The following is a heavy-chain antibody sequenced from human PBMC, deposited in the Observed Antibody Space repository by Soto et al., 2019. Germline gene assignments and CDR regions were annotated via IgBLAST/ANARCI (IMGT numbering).Heavy chain of an antibody. CDR2: IYTSGST. D-gene: IGHD1-7*01. CDR1: GGSISSYY. V-gene: IGHV4-4*07. CDR3: ARAVRNGTTSSRRFDP. J-gene: IGHJ5*02. Sequence: PSETLSLTCTVSGGSISSYYWSWIRQPAGKGLEWIGRIYTSGSTNYNPSLKSRVTMSVDTSKNQFSLKLSSVTAADTAVYYCARAVRNGTTSSRRFDPWGQGTLVTVSS.